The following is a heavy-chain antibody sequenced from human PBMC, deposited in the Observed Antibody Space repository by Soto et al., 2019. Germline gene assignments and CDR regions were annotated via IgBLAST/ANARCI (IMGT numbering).Heavy chain of an antibody. Sequence: QVQLVESGGGVVQPGRSLRLSCSASGFTFRTYGMHWVRQAPGKGLEWVSFISYDGSDTDYGDSVKGRFTISRDNSKSTLHLQMNSLRAEDTAMYYCVKDGVFPVYAITFEFDFWGQGAPVSVSS. D-gene: IGHD2-8*01. CDR3: VKDGVFPVYAITFEFDF. V-gene: IGHV3-30*18. CDR2: ISYDGSDT. CDR1: GFTFRTYG. J-gene: IGHJ4*02.